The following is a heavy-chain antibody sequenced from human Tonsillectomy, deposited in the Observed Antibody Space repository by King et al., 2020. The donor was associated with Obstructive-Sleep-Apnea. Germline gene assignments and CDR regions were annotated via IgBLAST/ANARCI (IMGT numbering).Heavy chain of an antibody. D-gene: IGHD2-21*01. V-gene: IGHV4-59*01. CDR2: IYYSGST. J-gene: IGHJ4*02. CDR3: ARGIGPIGTFFDY. CDR1: GGSISSYY. Sequence: VQLQESGPGLVKPSETLSLTCTVSGGSISSYYWSWIRQPPGKGLEWIGYIYYSGSTNYNPSLKSRVTISVDTSKNQFSLKLSAVTAADTAVYYCARGIGPIGTFFDYWGQGTLVTVSS.